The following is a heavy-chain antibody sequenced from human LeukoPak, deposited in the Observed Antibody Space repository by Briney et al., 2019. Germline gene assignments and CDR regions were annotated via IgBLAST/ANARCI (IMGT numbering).Heavy chain of an antibody. CDR1: GYTFTGDY. Sequence: GASVKVSCKDSGYTFTGDYMHWVRQAPGQGLGWMGWINPNSGGTNYAQKFQGRVTMTRDTSISTAYMELSRLRSDDTAVYYCARVPLEWELLGLDYWGQGTLVTVSS. CDR2: INPNSGGT. D-gene: IGHD1-26*01. V-gene: IGHV1-2*02. CDR3: ARVPLEWELLGLDY. J-gene: IGHJ4*02.